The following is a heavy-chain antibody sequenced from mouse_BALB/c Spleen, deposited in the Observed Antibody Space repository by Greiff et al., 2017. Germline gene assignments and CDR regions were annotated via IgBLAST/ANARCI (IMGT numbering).Heavy chain of an antibody. Sequence: EVKLMESGPGLVKPSQSLSLTCSVTGYSITSGYYWNWIRQFPGNKLEWMGYISYDGSNNYNPSLKNRISITRDTSKNQFFLKLNSVTTEDTATYYCARGILDSSGYLFAYWGQGTLVTGSA. D-gene: IGHD3-2*01. CDR1: GYSITSGYY. CDR2: ISYDGSN. CDR3: ARGILDSSGYLFAY. V-gene: IGHV3-6*02. J-gene: IGHJ3*01.